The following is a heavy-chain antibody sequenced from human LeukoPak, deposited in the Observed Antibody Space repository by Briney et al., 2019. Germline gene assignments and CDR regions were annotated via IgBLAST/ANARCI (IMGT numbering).Heavy chain of an antibody. CDR2: MNPNSGNT. CDR1: GYTFTSYD. Sequence: GASVKVSCKASGYTFTSYDFNWVRQATGQGLEWMGWMNPNSGNTGYAQKFQGRVTVTRNTSISTAYMELSSLRSEDTALYYCARGKAMVRGVMGSWFDPWGQGTLVTVSS. CDR3: ARGKAMVRGVMGSWFDP. D-gene: IGHD3-10*01. V-gene: IGHV1-8*01. J-gene: IGHJ5*02.